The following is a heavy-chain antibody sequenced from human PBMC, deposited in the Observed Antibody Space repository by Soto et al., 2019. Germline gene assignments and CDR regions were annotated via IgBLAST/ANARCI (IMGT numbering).Heavy chain of an antibody. CDR3: ARDLRGHYGP. Sequence: GGSLRLSCAASGFTFSSYAMIWVRQAPGKGLEWVSSVSGSSSYIYYADSVKGRFTVSRDNANNLVFLQMNGLRPEDTTMYYCARDLRGHYGPWGQGTMVTVSS. D-gene: IGHD4-17*01. J-gene: IGHJ3*01. CDR1: GFTFSSYA. V-gene: IGHV3-21*06. CDR2: VSGSSSYI.